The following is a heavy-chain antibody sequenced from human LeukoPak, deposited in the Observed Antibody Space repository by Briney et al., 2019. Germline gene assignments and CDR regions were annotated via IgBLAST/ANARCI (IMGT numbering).Heavy chain of an antibody. CDR1: GGTFSSYA. CDR3: ATDRYYDSSGYHPFDY. CDR2: IIPIFGTA. D-gene: IGHD3-22*01. Sequence: SVKVSCKASGGTFSSYAISWVRQAPGQGLEWMGGIIPIFGTANYAQKFQGRVTMTEDTSTDTAYMELSSLRSEDTAVYYCATDRYYDSSGYHPFDYWGQGTLVTVSS. V-gene: IGHV1-69*06. J-gene: IGHJ4*02.